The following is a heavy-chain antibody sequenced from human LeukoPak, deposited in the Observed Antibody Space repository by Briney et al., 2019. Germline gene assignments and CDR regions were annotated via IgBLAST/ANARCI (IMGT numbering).Heavy chain of an antibody. V-gene: IGHV4-61*02. D-gene: IGHD2-2*01. Sequence: PSQTLSLTCTVSGGSISSGAYYWTWIRQPAGKGLEWIGLIYTSGSTNYNPSLKTRVTISVDTSKNQFSLNLSSVTAADTAVYYCARACSSTSCPASWGQGTLVTVSS. CDR2: IYTSGST. J-gene: IGHJ4*02. CDR1: GGSISSGAYY. CDR3: ARACSSTSCPAS.